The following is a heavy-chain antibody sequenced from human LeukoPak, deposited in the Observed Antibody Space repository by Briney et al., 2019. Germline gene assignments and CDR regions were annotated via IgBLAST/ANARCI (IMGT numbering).Heavy chain of an antibody. CDR2: IYSGGTT. J-gene: IGHJ4*02. Sequence: PGGSLRLSCAASGFTVSSDYMSWVRQAPGKGLEWVSVIYSGGTTHYADSVKGRFTISRDNSKNTLYLQMNSLRAEDTAVYYCARDSDYYDSSGWDYWGQGTLVTVSS. V-gene: IGHV3-66*01. D-gene: IGHD3-22*01. CDR1: GFTVSSDY. CDR3: ARDSDYYDSSGWDY.